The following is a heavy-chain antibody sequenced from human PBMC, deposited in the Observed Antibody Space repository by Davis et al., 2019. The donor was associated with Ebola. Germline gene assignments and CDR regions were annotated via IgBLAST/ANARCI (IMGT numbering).Heavy chain of an antibody. CDR1: GFTFSSYA. CDR3: ARDRFGLGSGGMDV. J-gene: IGHJ6*02. D-gene: IGHD2-15*01. CDR2: ISYDGSNK. Sequence: GGSLRLSCAASGFTFSSYAMHWVRQAPGKGLEWVAVISYDGSNKYYADSVKGRFTISRDNSKNTLYLQMNSLRAEDTAVYYCARDRFGLGSGGMDVWGQGTTVTVSS. V-gene: IGHV3-30-3*01.